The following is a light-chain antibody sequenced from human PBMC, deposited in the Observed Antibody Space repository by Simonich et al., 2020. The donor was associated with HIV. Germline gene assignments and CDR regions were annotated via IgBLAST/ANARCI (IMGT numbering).Light chain of an antibody. Sequence: IQMTQSHSSLSASVGDRVTITCRASQGISRYLAWYQQKPGKAPKLLIYAASTLQSWVPSRFSGSGSGTEFTLTISSLQPEDFATYYCQQLNIYPPITFGQGTRLEIK. CDR1: QGISRY. CDR2: AAS. J-gene: IGKJ5*01. V-gene: IGKV1-9*01. CDR3: QQLNIYPPIT.